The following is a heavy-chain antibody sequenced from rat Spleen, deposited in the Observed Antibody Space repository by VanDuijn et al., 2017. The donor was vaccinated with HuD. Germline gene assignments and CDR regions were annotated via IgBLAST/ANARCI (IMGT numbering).Heavy chain of an antibody. Sequence: QVQLKESGPGLVQPSQTLSLTCTVSGFSLNNYGVIWVRQPPGEGLEWMGIIWGNGNTNYKSVFKSRLSISRDTSKSQVFLKMNNLQTEDTAMYFFATNPYYDGYYRDYWGQGVMVTVSS. CDR2: IWGNGNT. V-gene: IGHV2S61*01. D-gene: IGHD1-12*03. CDR3: ATNPYYDGYYRDY. CDR1: GFSLNNYG. J-gene: IGHJ2*01.